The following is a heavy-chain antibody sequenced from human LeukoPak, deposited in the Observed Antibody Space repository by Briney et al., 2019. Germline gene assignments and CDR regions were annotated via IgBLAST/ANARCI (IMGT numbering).Heavy chain of an antibody. J-gene: IGHJ3*02. CDR3: AKGEIVRFLGWGAFDI. D-gene: IGHD3-3*01. V-gene: IGHV3-23*01. CDR2: ISGSGGST. Sequence: PGGSLRLSCAASGFTFSSYAMSWVRQAPGKGLEWVSAISGSGGSTYYADSVKGRFTISRDNSKNTLYLQMNSLRAEDTAVYYCAKGEIVRFLGWGAFDIWGQGTMVTVSS. CDR1: GFTFSSYA.